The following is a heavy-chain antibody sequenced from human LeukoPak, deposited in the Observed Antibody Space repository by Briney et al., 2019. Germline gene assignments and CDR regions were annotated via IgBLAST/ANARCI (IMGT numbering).Heavy chain of an antibody. Sequence: PGGSLRLSCAASGFTFSSYWMHWVRQAPGKGLVWVSRINSDGSSTSYADSVKGRFTISIDNAKNTLYLQMKSLRAEDTAVYYCARLLVYNSGGEAFDYWGPGTLVTVSS. CDR3: ARLLVYNSGGEAFDY. CDR1: GFTFSSYW. V-gene: IGHV3-74*01. CDR2: INSDGSST. D-gene: IGHD3-10*01. J-gene: IGHJ4*02.